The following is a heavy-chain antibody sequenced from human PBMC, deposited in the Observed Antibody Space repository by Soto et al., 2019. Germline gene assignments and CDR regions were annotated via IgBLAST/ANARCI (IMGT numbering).Heavy chain of an antibody. D-gene: IGHD2-15*01. CDR2: ISYDGGNK. V-gene: IGHV3-30*18. Sequence: PGGSLRLSCVASGFTFSNYGMHWVRQAPGKGLEWVAVISYDGGNKYYADSVKGRFTISRDNSKNTLYLQMTSLRTEDTALYYCAKLDEGGLQYAYYAMDVWGQGTTVTVSS. CDR3: AKLDEGGLQYAYYAMDV. CDR1: GFTFSNYG. J-gene: IGHJ6*02.